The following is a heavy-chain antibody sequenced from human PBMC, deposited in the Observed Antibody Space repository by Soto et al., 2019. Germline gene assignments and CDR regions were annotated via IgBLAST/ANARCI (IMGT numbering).Heavy chain of an antibody. V-gene: IGHV3-30*03. Sequence: GSLLLAGSASGFIFSTYSIHWVRQAPGKGLEWVAVTTFDGINKYNADSVKGRFTISRDAYKKTVYLQMNSLKTEDKAVYFCARETDGMDVWGQGTTVTVYS. J-gene: IGHJ6*02. CDR3: ARETDGMDV. CDR2: TTFDGINK. CDR1: GFIFSTYS.